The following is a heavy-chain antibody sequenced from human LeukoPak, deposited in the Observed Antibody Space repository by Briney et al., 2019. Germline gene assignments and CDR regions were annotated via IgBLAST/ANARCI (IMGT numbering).Heavy chain of an antibody. D-gene: IGHD6-6*01. CDR1: GGTFSSYA. CDR3: ASVAARYYYYYMDV. J-gene: IGHJ6*03. Sequence: GASVKVSCKASGGTFSSYAISWVRQAPGQGLEWMGGIIPIFGTANYAQKFQGRVTITADKSTSTAYMELSSLRSEDTAVYYCASVAARYYYYYMDVWGKGTTVTVSS. CDR2: IIPIFGTA. V-gene: IGHV1-69*06.